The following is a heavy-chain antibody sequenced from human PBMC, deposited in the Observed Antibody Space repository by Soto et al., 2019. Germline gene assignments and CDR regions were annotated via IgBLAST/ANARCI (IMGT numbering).Heavy chain of an antibody. CDR3: ARQKLVPHSNWFDP. CDR2: INHSGST. D-gene: IGHD3-9*01. J-gene: IGHJ5*02. CDR1: GGSFSGYY. V-gene: IGHV4-34*01. Sequence: SETLSLTCAVYGGSFSGYYWSWIRQPPGKGLEWIGEINHSGSTNYNPSLKSRVTISVDTSKNQFSLKLSSVTAADTAVYYCARQKLVPHSNWFDPWGQGTLVTVSS.